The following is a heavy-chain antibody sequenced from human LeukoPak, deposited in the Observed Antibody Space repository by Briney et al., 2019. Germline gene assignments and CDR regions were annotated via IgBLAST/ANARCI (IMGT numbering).Heavy chain of an antibody. CDR2: ISGSGGST. D-gene: IGHD3-10*01. V-gene: IGHV3-23*01. CDR3: ASTLWSLWFGELSKAFDI. J-gene: IGHJ3*02. CDR1: GFTFSSYA. Sequence: GGSLRLSCAASGFTFSSYAMSWVRQAPGKGLEWVSAISGSGGSTYYADSVKGRFTISRDNSKNTLYLQMNSLRAEDTAVYYCASTLWSLWFGELSKAFDIWGQGTMVTVSS.